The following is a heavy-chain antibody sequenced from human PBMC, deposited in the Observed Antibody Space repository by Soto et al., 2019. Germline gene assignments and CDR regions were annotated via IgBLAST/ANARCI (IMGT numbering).Heavy chain of an antibody. D-gene: IGHD3-10*01. Sequence: QVQLQESGPGLVQPSQTLSLTCTVSGGSISSGGYYWSWIRQHPGMGLEWIGYIYYSGSTYYNPSLTSRVTIPVDTSKNKCSLKLSSVTAAATSVYYCAIVPTRDRSGSYYYYYYMYVWGKGTTVTVSS. CDR3: AIVPTRDRSGSYYYYYYMYV. CDR2: IYYSGST. CDR1: GGSISSGGYY. V-gene: IGHV4-31*03. J-gene: IGHJ6*03.